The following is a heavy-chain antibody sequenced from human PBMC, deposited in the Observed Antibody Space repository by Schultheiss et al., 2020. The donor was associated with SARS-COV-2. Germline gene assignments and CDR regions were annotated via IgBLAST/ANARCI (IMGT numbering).Heavy chain of an antibody. J-gene: IGHJ4*02. V-gene: IGHV4-31*03. CDR2: IYYSGNT. CDR3: ARELNY. CDR1: GGSINSGPYC. Sequence: SETLSLTCTVSGGSINSGPYCWSWIRQHPGKGLEWIGYIYYSGNTYYNPSLKSRVTISVDTSKNQFSLKLSSVTAADTAVYYCARELNYWGQGTLVTVSS.